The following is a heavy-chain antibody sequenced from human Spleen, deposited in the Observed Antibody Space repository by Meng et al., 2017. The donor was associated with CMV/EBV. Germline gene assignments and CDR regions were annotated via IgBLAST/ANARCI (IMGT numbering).Heavy chain of an antibody. CDR1: NYSFASYD. Sequence: ASVKVSCKTFNYSFASYDISWVRQAPGQGLEWMGRITVYSGDTNYAQKFQGRLTLTADTSTSTVYMELRSLRSDDMAVYYCAREITGTYTPYYLDYWGQGTLVTVSS. D-gene: IGHD1-1*01. V-gene: IGHV1-18*03. J-gene: IGHJ4*02. CDR3: AREITGTYTPYYLDY. CDR2: ITVYSGDT.